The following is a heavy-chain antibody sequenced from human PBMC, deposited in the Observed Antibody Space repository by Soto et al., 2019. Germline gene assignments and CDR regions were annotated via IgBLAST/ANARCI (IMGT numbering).Heavy chain of an antibody. V-gene: IGHV1-69*05. CDR1: GGTFSNYA. CDR2: IVRTFGTT. D-gene: IGHD3-16*01. Sequence: QVQLVQSGAEVKKPGSSVKVSCKVSGGTFSNYAIDWVRLGPGHGPEWMGGIVRTFGTTYYTQKSQGRATIITENSATTVYVGMSGTRSEDTGIYYWARGEAVADLYTDHGLEVWGQGTAGTVCS. CDR3: ARGEAVADLYTDHGLEV. J-gene: IGHJ6*02.